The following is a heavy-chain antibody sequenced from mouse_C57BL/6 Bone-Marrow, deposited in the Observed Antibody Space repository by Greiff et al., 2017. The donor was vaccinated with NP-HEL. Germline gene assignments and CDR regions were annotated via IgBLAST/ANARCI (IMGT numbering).Heavy chain of an antibody. CDR1: GFTFSSYA. CDR2: ISDGGSYT. CDR3: ARDKGYWYFDV. Sequence: EVKVEESGGGLVKPGGSLKLSCAASGFTFSSYAMSWVRQTPEKRLEWVATISDGGSYTYYPDNVKGRFTISRDNAKNNLYLQMSHLKSEDTAMYYCARDKGYWYFDVWGTGTTVTVSS. J-gene: IGHJ1*03. V-gene: IGHV5-4*01.